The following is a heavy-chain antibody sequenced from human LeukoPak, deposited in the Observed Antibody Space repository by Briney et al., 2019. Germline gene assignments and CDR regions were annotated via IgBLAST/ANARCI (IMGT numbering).Heavy chain of an antibody. CDR2: MNPNSGNT. Sequence: GASVKVSCKASGYTFTSYDINWVRQATGQGLEWMGWMNPNSGNTGYAQKFQGRVTITRNTSISTAYMELSSLRSEDTAVYYCARRYGGLYYFDYWGQGTLVTVSS. D-gene: IGHD4-23*01. CDR1: GYTFTSYD. V-gene: IGHV1-8*03. CDR3: ARRYGGLYYFDY. J-gene: IGHJ4*02.